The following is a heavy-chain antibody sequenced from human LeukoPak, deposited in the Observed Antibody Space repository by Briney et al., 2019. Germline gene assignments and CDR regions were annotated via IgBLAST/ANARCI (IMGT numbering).Heavy chain of an antibody. CDR1: GFTFSSYA. J-gene: IGHJ4*02. CDR3: ASGTSTSLFRYFDY. D-gene: IGHD2-2*01. V-gene: IGHV3-30*04. Sequence: GGSLRLSCAASGFTFSSYAIYWVRQAPGKGLEWVAVISYDGSQKYYADSVKGRFTISRDNSKNTLYLEMNSLRPEDTAVYYCASGTSTSLFRYFDYWGQGTLVSVSS. CDR2: ISYDGSQK.